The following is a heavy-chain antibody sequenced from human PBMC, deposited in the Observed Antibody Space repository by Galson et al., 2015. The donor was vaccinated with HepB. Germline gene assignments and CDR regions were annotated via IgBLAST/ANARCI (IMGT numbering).Heavy chain of an antibody. V-gene: IGHV3-23*01. CDR2: ISGRSGGST. D-gene: IGHD3-10*01. CDR1: GFIFSSYA. CDR3: AKDSLLDYYGSGTLWPFDI. J-gene: IGHJ3*02. Sequence: SLRLSCATSGFIFSSYAMNWVRQAPGKGLEWVSSISGRSGGSTKYADSVKGRFSISRDNSKNTLYLQMNSLRAEDTGVYYCAKDSLLDYYGSGTLWPFDIWGQGTMVTVSS.